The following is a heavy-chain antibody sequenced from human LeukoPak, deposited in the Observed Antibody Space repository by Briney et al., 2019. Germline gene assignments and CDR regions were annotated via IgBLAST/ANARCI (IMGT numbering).Heavy chain of an antibody. CDR3: ARGYYDSTSNDY. Sequence: GGSLRLSCAASGFTFSSYAMSWVRQAPGKGLEWVANIKQDGSEKYYVDSVKGRFTISRDNAKNSLYLQMNSLRAEDTAVYYCARGYYDSTSNDYWGQGTLVTVSS. J-gene: IGHJ4*02. CDR2: IKQDGSEK. V-gene: IGHV3-7*04. CDR1: GFTFSSYA. D-gene: IGHD3-22*01.